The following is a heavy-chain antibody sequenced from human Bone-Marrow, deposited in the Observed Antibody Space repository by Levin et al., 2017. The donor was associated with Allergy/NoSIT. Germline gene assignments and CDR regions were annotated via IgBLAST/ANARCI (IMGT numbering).Heavy chain of an antibody. Sequence: GESLKISCAASGFTFSSYEMNWVRQAPGKGLEWVSYISSSGSTIYYADSVKGRFTISRDNAKNSLYLQMNSLRAEDTAVYYCARERGRIAVAGTVIRLSDCSAPFDYWGQGTLVTVSS. J-gene: IGHJ4*02. V-gene: IGHV3-48*03. CDR3: ARERGRIAVAGTVIRLSDCSAPFDY. CDR1: GFTFSSYE. D-gene: IGHD6-19*01. CDR2: ISSSGSTI.